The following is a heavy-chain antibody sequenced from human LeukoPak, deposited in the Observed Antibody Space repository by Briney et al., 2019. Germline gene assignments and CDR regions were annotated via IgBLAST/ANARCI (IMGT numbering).Heavy chain of an antibody. CDR3: ARFRVGDYVWGSHRYEVGAFDI. CDR2: IYYSGST. Sequence: PSETLSLTCTVSGGSISSSSYYWGWIRQPPGKGLEWIGSIYYSGSTYYNPSLKSRVTISVDTSKNQFSLKLSSVTAADTAVYYCARFRVGDYVWGSHRYEVGAFDIWGQGTMVTVSS. J-gene: IGHJ3*02. D-gene: IGHD3-16*02. V-gene: IGHV4-39*01. CDR1: GGSISSSSYY.